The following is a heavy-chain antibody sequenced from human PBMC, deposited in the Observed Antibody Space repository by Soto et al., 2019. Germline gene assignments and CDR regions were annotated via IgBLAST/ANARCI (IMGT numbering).Heavy chain of an antibody. CDR2: IKSKTDGGTT. Sequence: GGSLRLSCAASGFTFSNAWMNWVRQAPGKGLEWVGRIKSKTDGGTTDYAAPVKGRFTISRDDSKNTLYLQMNSLKTEDTAVYYCTTDGVGAITSRTYYYYGMDVWGQGTTVTVSS. J-gene: IGHJ6*02. D-gene: IGHD1-26*01. CDR3: TTDGVGAITSRTYYYYGMDV. V-gene: IGHV3-15*07. CDR1: GFTFSNAW.